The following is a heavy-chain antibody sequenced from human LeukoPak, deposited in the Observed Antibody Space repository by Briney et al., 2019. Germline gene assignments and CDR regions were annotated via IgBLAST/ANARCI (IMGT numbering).Heavy chain of an antibody. J-gene: IGHJ6*04. CDR3: VRDCSSASLSSGCYYAMDV. V-gene: IGHV3-7*03. Sequence: GGSLRLSCAASGFTFNDYCMTWVRQAPGKGLEWVAHIKQDGSEKYYVDSLKGRFTISRDNAKNSLFLQMNSLRAEDTAVYYCVRDCSSASLSSGCYYAMDVWGKGTTVTVSS. CDR1: GFTFNDYC. CDR2: IKQDGSEK. D-gene: IGHD2-2*01.